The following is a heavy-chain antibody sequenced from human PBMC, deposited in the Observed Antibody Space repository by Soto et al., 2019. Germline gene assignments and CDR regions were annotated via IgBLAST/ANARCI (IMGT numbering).Heavy chain of an antibody. D-gene: IGHD3-3*01. CDR2: IIPIFDTA. V-gene: IGHV1-69*01. CDR3: AREGHFDFWREPGLDP. J-gene: IGHJ5*02. CDR1: GITFTNYG. Sequence: QVQLVQSGAEVKKPGSSVKVSCKASGITFTNYGFSWVRQAPGQGLEWMGGIIPIFDTATYAQKFQGRLTITADESTSTLYMELSSLRSEDTALYYCAREGHFDFWREPGLDPWGQGTRVNVSS.